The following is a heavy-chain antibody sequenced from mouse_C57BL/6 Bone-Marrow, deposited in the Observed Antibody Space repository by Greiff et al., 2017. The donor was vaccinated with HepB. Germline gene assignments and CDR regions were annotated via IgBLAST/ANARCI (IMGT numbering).Heavy chain of an antibody. Sequence: VQLQQPGAELVRPGTSVKLSCKASGYTFTSYWMHWVKQRPGQGLEWIGVIDPSDSYTNYNQKFKGKATLTVDTSSSTAYMQLSSLTSEDSAVYYCARSRDYFDYWGQGTTLTVSS. V-gene: IGHV1-59*01. CDR2: IDPSDSYT. CDR1: GYTFTSYW. CDR3: ARSRDYFDY. J-gene: IGHJ2*01.